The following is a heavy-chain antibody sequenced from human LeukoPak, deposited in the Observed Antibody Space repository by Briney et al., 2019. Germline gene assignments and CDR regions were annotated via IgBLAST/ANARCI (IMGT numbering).Heavy chain of an antibody. CDR3: ASVYKHGMDV. CDR1: GYTVTSYY. D-gene: IGHD5-24*01. Sequence: ASVKVSCKASGYTVTSYYMHWVRQAPGQGLEWMAILNPSGGSSNYAQKVQGRATLTRATSTGTVYMELSSLRSEDTAVYYCASVYKHGMDVWGQGTTVIVSS. V-gene: IGHV1-46*01. CDR2: LNPSGGSS. J-gene: IGHJ6*02.